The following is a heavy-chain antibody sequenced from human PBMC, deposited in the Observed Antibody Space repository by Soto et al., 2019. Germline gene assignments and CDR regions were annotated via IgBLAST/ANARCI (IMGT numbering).Heavy chain of an antibody. CDR3: ARGRMVGRFLEWLSRVLDY. V-gene: IGHV4-34*01. CDR2: INHSGST. J-gene: IGHJ4*02. CDR1: GGNFSGYY. D-gene: IGHD3-3*01. Sequence: SETLSLTCAVYGGNFSGYYLSWICQPPGKGLEWIGEINHSGSTNYNPSLKSRVTISVDTSKNQFSLKLSSVTAADTAVYYCARGRMVGRFLEWLSRVLDYWGQGTLVTVSS.